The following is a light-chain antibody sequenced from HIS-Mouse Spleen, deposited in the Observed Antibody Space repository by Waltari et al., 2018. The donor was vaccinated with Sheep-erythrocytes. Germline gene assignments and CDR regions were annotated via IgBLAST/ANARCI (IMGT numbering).Light chain of an antibody. Sequence: QSVLTQPPSASGTPGQRVTISCSGSSSNIGSNYVYWYQQLPGTAPKLLIYRNNQPPWGVPDRLSGCKSGPSAWLAISGLRSEDEADSYCAAWDDSLSGPVFGSGTKVTVL. CDR3: AAWDDSLSGPV. V-gene: IGLV1-47*01. CDR2: RNN. CDR1: SSNIGSNY. J-gene: IGLJ1*01.